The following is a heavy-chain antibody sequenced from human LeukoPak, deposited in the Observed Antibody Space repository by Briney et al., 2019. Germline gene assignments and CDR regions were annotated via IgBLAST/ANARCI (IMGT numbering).Heavy chain of an antibody. V-gene: IGHV3-53*01. J-gene: IGHJ4*02. CDR3: ARGPYYYDSSGYYYRFDY. Sequence: PGGSLRLSCAASGFTVSSNYMSWVRQAPGKGLEWVSVIYSGGSTYYADSVKGRFTISRDNSKNTLYLQMNSLRAEDTAVYYCARGPYYYDSSGYYYRFDYWGQGTLVTVSS. CDR1: GFTVSSNY. D-gene: IGHD3-22*01. CDR2: IYSGGST.